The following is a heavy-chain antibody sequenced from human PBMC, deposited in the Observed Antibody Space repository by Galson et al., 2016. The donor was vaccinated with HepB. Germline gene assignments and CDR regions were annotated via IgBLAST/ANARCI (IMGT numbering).Heavy chain of an antibody. Sequence: SLRLSCAASGFTVGDNYMSWVRQAPGKGLEWVSVFYGADNTNYADSVKGRFTITRDNSKNSVYLQMNSLRVEDTAVYYCARDPGYNYGFDYWGQGALVTVSS. V-gene: IGHV3-66*01. CDR3: ARDPGYNYGFDY. J-gene: IGHJ4*02. CDR1: GFTVGDNY. CDR2: FYGADNT. D-gene: IGHD5-18*01.